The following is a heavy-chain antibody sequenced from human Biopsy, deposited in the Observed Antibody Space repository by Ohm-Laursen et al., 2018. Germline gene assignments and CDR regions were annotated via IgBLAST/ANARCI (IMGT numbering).Heavy chain of an antibody. CDR2: IYHTGVT. J-gene: IGHJ4*02. CDR3: ARHSFGSGRDF. Sequence: GTLSLTCTVTDGSISNIINYWGWIRQPLGKGLEWLGSIYHTGVTDYNPSLKSRVTISVDTSNNQFSLRLSSLTAADTAVYYCARHSFGSGRDFWGQGTLVTVSS. D-gene: IGHD3-10*01. CDR1: DGSISNIINY. V-gene: IGHV4-39*01.